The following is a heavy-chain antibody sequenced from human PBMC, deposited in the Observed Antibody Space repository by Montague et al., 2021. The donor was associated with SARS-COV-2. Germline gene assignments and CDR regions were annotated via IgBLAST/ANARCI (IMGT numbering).Heavy chain of an antibody. J-gene: IGHJ6*02. V-gene: IGHV4-34*01. CDR2: INHYGST. CDR3: ARGLPVTTLFYYFGMDA. D-gene: IGHD4-11*01. CDR1: GGSISSDY. Sequence: SETLSLTCTVSGGSISSDYWTWIRQPPGKGLEWIGEINHYGSTNYNPSLKSRVTMSVDTSKNQFSLKLSSVTAADTAVYYCARGLPVTTLFYYFGMDAWGQGTTVTVAS.